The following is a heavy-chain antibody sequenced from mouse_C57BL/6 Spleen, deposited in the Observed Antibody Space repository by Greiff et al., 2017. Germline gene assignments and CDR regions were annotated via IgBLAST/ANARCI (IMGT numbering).Heavy chain of an antibody. D-gene: IGHD1-1*01. CDR3: ARDRGTTVVDPFDY. V-gene: IGHV1-81*01. CDR1: GYTFTSYG. Sequence: VQLQQSGAELARPGASVKLSCKASGYTFTSYGISWVKQRTGQGLEWIGEIYPRSGNTYYNEKFKGKATLTADKSSSTAYMELRSLTSEDSAVYFCARDRGTTVVDPFDYWGQGTTLTVSS. CDR2: IYPRSGNT. J-gene: IGHJ2*01.